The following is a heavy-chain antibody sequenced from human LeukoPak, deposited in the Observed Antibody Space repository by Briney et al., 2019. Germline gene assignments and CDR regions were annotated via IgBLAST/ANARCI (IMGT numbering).Heavy chain of an antibody. CDR3: AKRPSDYGDYVSYFDH. D-gene: IGHD4-17*01. J-gene: IGHJ4*02. V-gene: IGHV3-30*18. CDR2: ISDDGRSK. CDR1: GFSFISYG. Sequence: SGGSLRLSCGASGFSFISYGMHWVRQAPGKGLEWVGVISDDGRSKDYADSVKGRFTISRDNSNDTLYLQMNSLRAEDTAVYYCAKRPSDYGDYVSYFDHWGQGTLVTVSS.